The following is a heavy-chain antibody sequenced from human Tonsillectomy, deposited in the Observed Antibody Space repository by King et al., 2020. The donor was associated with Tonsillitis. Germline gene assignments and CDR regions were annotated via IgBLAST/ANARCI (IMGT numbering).Heavy chain of an antibody. V-gene: IGHV3-9*01. J-gene: IGHJ2*01. CDR1: GFTFDDYA. CDR3: AKEGYCSGGSCYWGWYFDL. D-gene: IGHD2-15*01. Sequence: VQLVQSGGGLVQPGRSLRLSCAASGFTFDDYAMHWVRQAPGKGLEWVSGISWNSVSIGYAVSVKGRFTISRDNAKNSLYLQMNSLRAEDTALYYCAKEGYCSGGSCYWGWYFDLWGRGTLVTVSS. CDR2: ISWNSVSI.